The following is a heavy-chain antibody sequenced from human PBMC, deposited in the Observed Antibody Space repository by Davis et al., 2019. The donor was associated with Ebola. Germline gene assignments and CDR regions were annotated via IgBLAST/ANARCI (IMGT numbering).Heavy chain of an antibody. CDR1: GGSISSSNW. CDR2: IYHSGST. Sequence: SETLSLTCAVSGGSISSSNWWSWVRQPPGKGLEWIGEIYHSGSTNYNPSLKSRVTISVDTSKNQFSLKLSSVTAADTAVYYCARGPSIWNFDYWGQGTLVTVSS. D-gene: IGHD1-1*01. V-gene: IGHV4-4*02. CDR3: ARGPSIWNFDY. J-gene: IGHJ4*02.